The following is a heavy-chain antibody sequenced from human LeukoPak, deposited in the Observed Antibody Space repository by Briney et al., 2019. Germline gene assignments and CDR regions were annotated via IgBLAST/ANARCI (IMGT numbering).Heavy chain of an antibody. J-gene: IGHJ4*02. CDR3: ATEKKPYSGSYYDIDY. V-gene: IGHV3-33*08. D-gene: IGHD1-26*01. CDR2: IWYDGSNK. Sequence: PGGSLRLSCAASGFTFSDYYMSWIRQAPGKGLEWVAVIWYDGSNKYYADSVKGRFTISRDNSKNTLYLQMNSLRAEDTAVYYCATEKKPYSGSYYDIDYWGQGTLVTVSS. CDR1: GFTFSDYY.